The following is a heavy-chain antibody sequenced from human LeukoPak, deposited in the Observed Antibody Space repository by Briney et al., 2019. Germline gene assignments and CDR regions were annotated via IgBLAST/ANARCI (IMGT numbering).Heavy chain of an antibody. Sequence: GGSLRLSCVGSGFTFNDYWIHWVRQAPGKGLVWVSAIKTDGSAMQYADSAKSRFAISRDNAKNTVYLQMNSLRDEDTAVYYCVRDRTVSTILDYWGQGTLVTVSS. J-gene: IGHJ4*02. CDR3: VRDRTVSTILDY. D-gene: IGHD5/OR15-5a*01. V-gene: IGHV3-74*03. CDR1: GFTFNDYW. CDR2: IKTDGSAM.